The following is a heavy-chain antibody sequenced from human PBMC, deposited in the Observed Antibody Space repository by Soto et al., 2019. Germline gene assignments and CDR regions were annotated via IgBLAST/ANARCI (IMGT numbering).Heavy chain of an antibody. CDR2: ISSDGNKN. V-gene: IGHV3-30-3*01. Sequence: GGSLRLSCAASGFTFGSFAMHWVRQAPGKGLEWVAVISSDGNKNYYADSVKGRFTISRDNSKNTLYLQMNSLRAEDTAVYYCARPFRYCDSSGYYFFEYRAQRSFVTVSS. CDR1: GFTFGSFA. J-gene: IGHJ4*02. D-gene: IGHD3-22*01. CDR3: ARPFRYCDSSGYYFFEY.